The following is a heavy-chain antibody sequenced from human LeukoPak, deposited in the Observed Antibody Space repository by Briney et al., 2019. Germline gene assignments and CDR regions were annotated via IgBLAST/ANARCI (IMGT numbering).Heavy chain of an antibody. CDR1: GFTFDDYG. D-gene: IGHD3-22*01. J-gene: IGHJ4*02. V-gene: IGHV3-20*04. CDR3: ARVGPNYYDSSGYYFDY. Sequence: GGSLSLSCAASGFTFDDYGMSWVRQAPGKGLEWVSGINWNGGSTGYADSVKGRFTISRDNAKNSLYLQMNSLRAEDTALYYCARVGPNYYDSSGYYFDYWGQGTLVTVSS. CDR2: INWNGGST.